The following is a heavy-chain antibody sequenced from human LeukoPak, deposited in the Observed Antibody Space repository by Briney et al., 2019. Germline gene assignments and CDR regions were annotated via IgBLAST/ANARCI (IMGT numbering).Heavy chain of an antibody. CDR3: ARDGGTPAAAAFDI. CDR2: ISYDGSNK. J-gene: IGHJ3*02. Sequence: GGSLRLSCAASGFTFSSYAMHWVRQAPGKGLEWVTVISYDGSNKYYADSVKGRFTISRDNSKNTLYLQMNSLRAEDTAVYYCARDGGTPAAAAFDIWGQGTMVTVSS. CDR1: GFTFSSYA. V-gene: IGHV3-30*04. D-gene: IGHD6-13*01.